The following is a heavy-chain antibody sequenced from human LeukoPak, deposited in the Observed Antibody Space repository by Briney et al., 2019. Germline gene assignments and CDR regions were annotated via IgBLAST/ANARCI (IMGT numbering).Heavy chain of an antibody. J-gene: IGHJ4*02. CDR1: GFTFSTYW. CDR2: IKGDGSST. D-gene: IGHD4-17*01. CDR3: ARASTTVPNLLDH. V-gene: IGHV3-74*01. Sequence: GGSLRLSCAASGFTFSTYWMHWVRQAPGKGLVWDARIKGDGSSTIYADSVKGRFTISRDNSKNTLYLQTSSLRAEDTAVYYCARASTTVPNLLDHWGRRTLVTVSS.